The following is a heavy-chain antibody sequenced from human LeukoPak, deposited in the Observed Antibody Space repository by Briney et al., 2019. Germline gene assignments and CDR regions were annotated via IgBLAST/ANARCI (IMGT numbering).Heavy chain of an antibody. Sequence: SETLSLTCTVSGGSISSYYWSLIRQPAGRGPGWIGRIHTSGTTYYNPSLKSRVTMSVDTSKNQFSLRLTSVTAADTAIYYCARGDYYDGGGRNWFDPWGQGTLVTVSA. CDR3: ARGDYYDGGGRNWFDP. J-gene: IGHJ5*02. D-gene: IGHD3-16*01. V-gene: IGHV4-4*07. CDR1: GGSISSYY. CDR2: IHTSGTT.